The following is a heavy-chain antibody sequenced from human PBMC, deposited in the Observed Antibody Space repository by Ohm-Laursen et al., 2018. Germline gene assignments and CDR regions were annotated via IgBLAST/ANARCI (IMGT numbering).Heavy chain of an antibody. J-gene: IGHJ6*02. Sequence: SLRLSCTASGFTFDDYAMHWVRQAPGKGLEWVSGISWNSGSIGYADSVKGRFTISRDNAKNSLYLQMNSLRAEDTALYYCAKDSTPENYYYYGMDVWGQGTTVTVSS. CDR3: AKDSTPENYYYYGMDV. CDR2: ISWNSGSI. CDR1: GFTFDDYA. V-gene: IGHV3-9*01. D-gene: IGHD1-14*01.